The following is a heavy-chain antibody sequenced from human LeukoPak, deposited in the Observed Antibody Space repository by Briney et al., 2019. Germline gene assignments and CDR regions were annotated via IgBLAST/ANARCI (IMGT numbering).Heavy chain of an antibody. J-gene: IGHJ4*02. CDR2: ISGSGGST. CDR1: GFTFSSYA. CDR3: ARGFGYCSGGSCYSHYYFDY. Sequence: PSGGSLRLSCAASGFTFSSYAMSWVRQAPGKGLEWVSTISGSGGSTYYADSVKGRFTISRDNSKNTLYLQMNSLRAEDTAVYYCARGFGYCSGGSCYSHYYFDYRGQGTLVTVSS. V-gene: IGHV3-23*01. D-gene: IGHD2-15*01.